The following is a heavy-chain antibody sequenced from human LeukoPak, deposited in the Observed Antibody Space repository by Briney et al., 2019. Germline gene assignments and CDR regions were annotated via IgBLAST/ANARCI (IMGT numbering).Heavy chain of an antibody. D-gene: IGHD3-10*01. CDR2: ISGSGGST. CDR1: GFTFSSYA. Sequence: PGGSLRLSCVASGFTFSSYAMTWVRQAPGKGLEWVSGISGSGGSTYYIDSVRGRFTVSRDNSKDTLWLQTNSLRAEDTAVYYCAKTDVGAGAGSFIDYWGQGTLVTVSS. CDR3: AKTDVGAGAGSFIDY. V-gene: IGHV3-23*01. J-gene: IGHJ4*02.